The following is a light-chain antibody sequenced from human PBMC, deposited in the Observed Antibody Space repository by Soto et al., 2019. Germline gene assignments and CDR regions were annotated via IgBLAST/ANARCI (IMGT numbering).Light chain of an antibody. CDR2: AAS. V-gene: IGKV1-12*01. J-gene: IGKJ4*01. CDR3: QQANSFPLT. CDR1: QGISDW. Sequence: DIQMTQSPSSVSASVGDRVTITCRASQGISDWLAWYQQKPGKAPKLLIYAASNLQSGVPSRFSGSGSVTDFTLTISSLQPEDFAIYYCQQANSFPLTFGGGTKVEIK.